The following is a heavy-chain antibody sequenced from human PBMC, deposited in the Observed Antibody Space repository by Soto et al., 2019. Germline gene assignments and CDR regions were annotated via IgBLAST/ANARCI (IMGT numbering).Heavy chain of an antibody. V-gene: IGHV3-53*01. CDR3: AKGDGFILAV. Sequence: GSLRLSCAASGFTVNSNYMSWVRQAPGEGLQWVSITNTGGTTYYADSVKGRFTVTRDNSKNTLYLQMNSLRAEDTAVYYCAKGDGFILAVWGQGTTVTVSS. D-gene: IGHD1-26*01. CDR2: TNTGGTT. CDR1: GFTVNSNY. J-gene: IGHJ6*02.